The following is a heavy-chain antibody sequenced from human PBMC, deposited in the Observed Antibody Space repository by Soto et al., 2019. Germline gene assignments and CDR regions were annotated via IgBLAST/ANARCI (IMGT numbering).Heavy chain of an antibody. V-gene: IGHV4-31*03. Sequence: QVQLQESGPGLVKPSQTLSLTCTVSGGSISSGGYYWSWIRQHPGKGLEWIGYIYYSGSTYYNPSLKSRVTISLDTSKNQFSLTLSSVTAADTAVYSCARVFCGGNCYPNYWGQGTLVTVSS. CDR3: ARVFCGGNCYPNY. CDR1: GGSISSGGYY. CDR2: IYYSGST. J-gene: IGHJ4*02. D-gene: IGHD2-21*02.